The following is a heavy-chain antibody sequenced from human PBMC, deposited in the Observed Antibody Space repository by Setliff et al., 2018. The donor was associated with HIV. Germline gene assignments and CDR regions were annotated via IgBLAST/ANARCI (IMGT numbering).Heavy chain of an antibody. J-gene: IGHJ6*03. D-gene: IGHD2-15*01. Sequence: PGGSLRLSCAASGFTFSNYAMSWVRQAPGEGLEWVSGISGSGGGTYYADSVKGRFTISRDNAKNSLYLQMHSLRAEDTAIYYCAKMTPSYYFYMDAWGNGTTVTVSS. CDR2: ISGSGGGT. V-gene: IGHV3-23*01. CDR3: AKMTPSYYFYMDA. CDR1: GFTFSNYA.